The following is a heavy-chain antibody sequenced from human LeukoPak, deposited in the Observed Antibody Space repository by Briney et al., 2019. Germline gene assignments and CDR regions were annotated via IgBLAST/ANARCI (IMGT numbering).Heavy chain of an antibody. CDR1: GYTFTSYG. Sequence: ASVKVSCKASGYTFTSYGISWVRQATGQGLEWMGWMNPNSGNTGYAQKFQGRVTMTRNTSISTAYMELSSLRSEDTAVYYCARGSSGSRGVDPWGQGTLVTVSS. CDR2: MNPNSGNT. CDR3: ARGSSGSRGVDP. J-gene: IGHJ5*02. V-gene: IGHV1-8*02. D-gene: IGHD2-15*01.